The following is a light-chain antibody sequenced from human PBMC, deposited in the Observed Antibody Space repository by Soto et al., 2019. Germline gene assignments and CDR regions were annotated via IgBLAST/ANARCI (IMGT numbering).Light chain of an antibody. J-gene: IGKJ2*01. CDR3: QHYDSSPRYT. CDR2: SAS. Sequence: EIVLTQSPGTLSLSPGERATLSCRASQRISSSYLAWYRQKPGQAPSLLIYSASSRATGIPDRFSGSGSGTDFTLTISRLEPDDFAVYDCQHYDSSPRYTFGQVTKLEIK. V-gene: IGKV3-20*01. CDR1: QRISSSY.